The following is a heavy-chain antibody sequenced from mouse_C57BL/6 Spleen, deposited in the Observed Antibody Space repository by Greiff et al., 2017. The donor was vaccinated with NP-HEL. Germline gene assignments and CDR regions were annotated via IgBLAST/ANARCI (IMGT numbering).Heavy chain of an antibody. V-gene: IGHV5-16*01. CDR1: GFTFSDYY. Sequence: EVQLVESEGGLVQPGSSMTLSCTASGFTFSDYYMAWVRQVPEKGLAWVANINYDGSSTYYLDSLKSRFIISRDNAKNILYLQMSSLKSEDTATYYCAREDYAMDYWGQGTSVTVSS. CDR2: INYDGSST. CDR3: AREDYAMDY. J-gene: IGHJ4*01.